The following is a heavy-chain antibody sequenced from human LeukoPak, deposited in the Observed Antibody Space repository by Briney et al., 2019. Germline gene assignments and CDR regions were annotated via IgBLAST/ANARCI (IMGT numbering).Heavy chain of an antibody. V-gene: IGHV4-61*02. Sequence: SETLSLTCNVSGGSISSGSYYWGWVRQPAGKGMEWVGRIYNSGSTNYNPSLKSRVTISVDTSMNQFSLKLSSVTAADTAVYYCARATAYYDFWSGYRETNYYYYYMDVWGKGTTVTVSS. CDR3: ARATAYYDFWSGYRETNYYYYYMDV. CDR2: IYNSGST. CDR1: GGSISSGSYY. D-gene: IGHD3-3*01. J-gene: IGHJ6*03.